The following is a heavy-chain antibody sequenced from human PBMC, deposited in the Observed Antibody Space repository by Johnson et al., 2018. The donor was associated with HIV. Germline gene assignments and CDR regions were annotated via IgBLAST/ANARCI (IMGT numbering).Heavy chain of an antibody. CDR1: GFTFSSYG. D-gene: IGHD1-7*01. V-gene: IGHV3-30*02. J-gene: IGHJ3*02. CDR2: IRYDGSNK. CDR3: ARDVVRDGNYPPDAFDI. Sequence: QMLLVESGGGLVQPGGSLRLSCAASGFTFSSYGMHWVRQAPGTGLEWVSFIRYDGSNKYYMDSVKGRFTISRDNGKNFLRLQVNHFRVEDTAVYYCARDVVRDGNYPPDAFDIWGQGTMVTVSS.